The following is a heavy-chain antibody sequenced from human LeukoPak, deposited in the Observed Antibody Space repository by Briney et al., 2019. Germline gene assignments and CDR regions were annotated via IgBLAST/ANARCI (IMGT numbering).Heavy chain of an antibody. D-gene: IGHD4-17*01. CDR3: AKDDFYGDLTVGFYFDY. CDR2: ISTYNGNT. Sequence: ASVKVSCKASGYSFSRYGISWVRQAPGQGREWMGWISTYNGNTNYAQKFQGRVTMTTDTSTNTAYMELRSLRSDDTAVYYCAKDDFYGDLTVGFYFDYWGQGTLVTVSS. J-gene: IGHJ4*02. V-gene: IGHV1-18*01. CDR1: GYSFSRYG.